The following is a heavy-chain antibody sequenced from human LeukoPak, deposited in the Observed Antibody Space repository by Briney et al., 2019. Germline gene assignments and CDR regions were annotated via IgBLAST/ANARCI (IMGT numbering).Heavy chain of an antibody. CDR1: GFTFGSYA. Sequence: GGSLRLSCAASGFTFGSYAMSWVRQAPGKGLEGGSAISGSGGRTYYADSVKRRFTISRDNSKNSLYLQKNSLRAEDTAVYYCAKGTYYYDSSGYYYADAFDIWGQGTMVTVSS. D-gene: IGHD3-22*01. CDR3: AKGTYYYDSSGYYYADAFDI. J-gene: IGHJ3*02. CDR2: ISGSGGRT. V-gene: IGHV3-23*01.